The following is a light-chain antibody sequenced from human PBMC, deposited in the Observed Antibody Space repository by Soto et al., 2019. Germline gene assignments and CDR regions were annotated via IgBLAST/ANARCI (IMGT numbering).Light chain of an antibody. Sequence: EIVSTQSPGTLALSPGERASLSCGASQTVGSTYVAWYQQKPGLAPRLPIYDACSRATAIPDRFSGSGSGTDFTLTISRLEPEDFAVYYCQHYGSSPCTFGQGTKVEL. J-gene: IGKJ1*01. CDR1: QTVGSTY. V-gene: IGKV3D-20*01. CDR2: DAC. CDR3: QHYGSSPCT.